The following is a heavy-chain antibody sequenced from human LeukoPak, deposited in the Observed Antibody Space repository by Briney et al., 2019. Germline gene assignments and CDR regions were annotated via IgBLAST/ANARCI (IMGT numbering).Heavy chain of an antibody. J-gene: IGHJ5*02. Sequence: PSETLSLTCTVSGGSISSYYWSWIRQPTGKGLEWIGYIYYSGSTNYNPSLKSRVTISVDTSKNQFSLKLSSVTAADTAVYYCATSKHTPSGWYFPFDPWGQGTLVTVSS. D-gene: IGHD6-19*01. V-gene: IGHV4-59*01. CDR1: GGSISSYY. CDR2: IYYSGST. CDR3: ATSKHTPSGWYFPFDP.